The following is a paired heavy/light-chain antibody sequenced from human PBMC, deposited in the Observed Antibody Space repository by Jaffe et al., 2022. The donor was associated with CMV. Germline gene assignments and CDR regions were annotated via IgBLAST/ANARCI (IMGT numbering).Light chain of an antibody. J-gene: IGKJ2*03. CDR1: QSVRKW. V-gene: IGKV1-5*03. CDR2: KAS. CDR3: QQYNNEPSS. Sequence: DIQMTQSPSTLSASIGDRVTITCRASQSVRKWLAWYQHKPGKAPRLLISKASTLETGVPSRFSGSGSGTEFTLTISSLQPDDAATYYCQQYNNEPSSFGQGTKLDIK.
Heavy chain of an antibody. CDR1: GGSFSNYA. D-gene: IGHD1-1*01. CDR3: ARETGSISFITYGPFDY. CDR2: IIPILSFPNGSP. Sequence: QVHLVQSGVEVKRPGSSVKVSCKASGGSFSNYAISWVRQAPGQGLEYLGRIIPILSFPNGSPNPAQKFQGRVTITADKSTGTVYLELSSLRSEDTAVYYCARETGSISFITYGPFDYWGQGTLVTVSS. V-gene: IGHV1-69*09. J-gene: IGHJ4*02.